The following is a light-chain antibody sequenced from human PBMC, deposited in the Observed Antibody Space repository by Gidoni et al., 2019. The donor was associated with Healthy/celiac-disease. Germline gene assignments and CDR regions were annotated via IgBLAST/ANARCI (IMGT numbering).Light chain of an antibody. Sequence: DIQMTQSPSTLSASVGDRVTITCRASQSISSWLAWYQQKPGKAPKLLIYDASSLESGVPSRFSGSGSGTEFTLTISSLQPADFATSYCQQYNSYSWTFGQGTKVEIK. CDR1: QSISSW. CDR3: QQYNSYSWT. J-gene: IGKJ1*01. CDR2: DAS. V-gene: IGKV1-5*01.